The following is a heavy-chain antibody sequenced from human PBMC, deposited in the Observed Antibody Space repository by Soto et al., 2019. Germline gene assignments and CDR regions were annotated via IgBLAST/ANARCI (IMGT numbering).Heavy chain of an antibody. CDR2: INPSGGST. CDR3: ARDRGRSSSGYFDAFDI. V-gene: IGHV1-46*01. Sequence: ASVKVSCKASGYTFTNYYMHWVRQAPGQGLEWMGIINPSGGSTSYAQKFQGRVTMTRDTSTSTVYMELSSLRSEDTAVFYCARDRGRSSSGYFDAFDIWGQGTTVTVSS. CDR1: GYTFTNYY. D-gene: IGHD3-22*01. J-gene: IGHJ3*02.